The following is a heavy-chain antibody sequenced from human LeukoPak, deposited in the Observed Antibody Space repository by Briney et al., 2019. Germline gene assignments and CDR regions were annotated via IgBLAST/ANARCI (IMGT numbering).Heavy chain of an antibody. D-gene: IGHD1-26*01. CDR2: IDSDDDK. V-gene: IGHV2-70*11. Sequence: XGQPPGKALESLARIDSDDDKYYSTSLKTRLTISKHTSKNQVVLTMTNMDPVDTATYYCARSSGYNWFDPWGQGTLVTVSS. J-gene: IGHJ5*02. CDR3: ARSSGYNWFDP.